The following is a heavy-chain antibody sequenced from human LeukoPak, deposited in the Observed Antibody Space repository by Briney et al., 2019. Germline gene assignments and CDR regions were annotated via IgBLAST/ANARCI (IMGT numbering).Heavy chain of an antibody. CDR3: ARDSPGYDFWSGYQDYYYYMDV. Sequence: ASAKVSCKASGYTFTGYYMHWVRQAPGQGLEWMGWINPNSGGTNYAQKFQGRVTMTRDTSISTAYMELSRLRSDDTAVYYCARDSPGYDFWSGYQDYYYYMDVWGKGTTVTVSS. D-gene: IGHD3-3*01. V-gene: IGHV1-2*02. CDR2: INPNSGGT. J-gene: IGHJ6*03. CDR1: GYTFTGYY.